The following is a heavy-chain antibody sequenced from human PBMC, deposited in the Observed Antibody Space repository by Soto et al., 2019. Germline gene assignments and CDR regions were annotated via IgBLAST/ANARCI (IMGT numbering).Heavy chain of an antibody. D-gene: IGHD3-22*01. J-gene: IGHJ6*02. CDR3: AGHSSGVPGYYYGMDV. V-gene: IGHV1-69*12. CDR2: IIPIFDTA. Sequence: QVQLVQSGAEVKKPGSSVKVSCKASGGTFSSYAISWVRQAPGQGLEWMGGIIPIFDTADYAQKFQGRVTITADGSTNTAYMELSSLRSEDTAVYYCAGHSSGVPGYYYGMDVWGQGTTVTVSS. CDR1: GGTFSSYA.